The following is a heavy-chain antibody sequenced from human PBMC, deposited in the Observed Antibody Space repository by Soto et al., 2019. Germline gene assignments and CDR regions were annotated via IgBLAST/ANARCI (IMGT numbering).Heavy chain of an antibody. Sequence: SETLSLTCTVSGGSISSGDYYWTWIRQPPGDYYWTWIRQPPGKGLEWIGYIYYSGSTYYNPSLKSRVTISVDTSKNQFSLKLSSVTAADTAVYYCARAVRGSYYDYWGQGTLVT. J-gene: IGHJ4*02. CDR2: IYYSGST. D-gene: IGHD1-26*01. CDR1: GGSISSGDYYWTWIRQPPGDYY. V-gene: IGHV4-30-4*01. CDR3: ARAVRGSYYDY.